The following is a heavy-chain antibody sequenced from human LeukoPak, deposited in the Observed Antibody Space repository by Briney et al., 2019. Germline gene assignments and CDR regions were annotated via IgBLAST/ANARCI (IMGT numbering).Heavy chain of an antibody. CDR2: IKLDGSEK. V-gene: IGHV3-7*01. CDR1: GFSFSSYW. J-gene: IGHJ4*02. Sequence: GGSLRLSCAASGFSFSSYWMSWVRQAPGKGLEWVANIKLDGSEKYYVDSVKGRFTISRDNAKNSLYLETNSLRAEDTAVYYCARDISGWFGVSTSFDYWGQGTLVTVSS. D-gene: IGHD3-10*01. CDR3: ARDISGWFGVSTSFDY.